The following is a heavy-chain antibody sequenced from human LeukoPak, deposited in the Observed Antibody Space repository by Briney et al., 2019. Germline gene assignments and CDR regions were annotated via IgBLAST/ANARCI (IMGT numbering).Heavy chain of an antibody. J-gene: IGHJ4*02. Sequence: GGSLRLSCAASGFTFSDYYMSWIRQAPGKGLEWVSSISSSTTYIYYADSVEGRFTISRDNTKNSLYLQMNSLRAEDTAVYYCAAGYTSGWYGDYWGQGTLVTVSS. CDR3: AAGYTSGWYGDY. CDR1: GFTFSDYY. D-gene: IGHD6-19*01. CDR2: ISSSTTYI. V-gene: IGHV3-11*06.